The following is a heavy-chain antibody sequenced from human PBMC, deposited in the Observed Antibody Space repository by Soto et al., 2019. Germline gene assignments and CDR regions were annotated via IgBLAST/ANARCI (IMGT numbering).Heavy chain of an antibody. CDR1: GFTFSSYG. D-gene: IGHD2-15*01. Sequence: QVQLVESGGGVVQPGRSLRLSCAASGFTFSSYGMHWVRQAPGKGLEWVAVIWYDGSNKYYADSVKGRFTISRDNSKNTLYLQMNSLRVEDTAVYYCAREGTYCSGGSGYPHFDYWGQGTLVTVSS. V-gene: IGHV3-33*01. J-gene: IGHJ4*02. CDR2: IWYDGSNK. CDR3: AREGTYCSGGSGYPHFDY.